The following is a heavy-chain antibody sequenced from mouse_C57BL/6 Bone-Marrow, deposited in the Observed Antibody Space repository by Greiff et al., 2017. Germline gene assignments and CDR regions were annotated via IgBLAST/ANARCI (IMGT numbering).Heavy chain of an antibody. CDR3: ARGYDYDYSMDY. CDR1: GYSFTDYN. V-gene: IGHV1-39*01. J-gene: IGHJ4*01. D-gene: IGHD2-4*01. Sequence: VHVKQSGPELVKPGASVKISCKASGYSFTDYNMNWVKQSNGKSLEWIGVINPNYGTTSYNQKFKGKATLTVDQSSSTAYMQLNSLTSEYSAVYYCARGYDYDYSMDYWGQGTSVTVSS. CDR2: INPNYGTT.